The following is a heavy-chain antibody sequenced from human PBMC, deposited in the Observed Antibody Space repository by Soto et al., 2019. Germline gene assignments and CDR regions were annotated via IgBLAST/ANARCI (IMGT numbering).Heavy chain of an antibody. V-gene: IGHV1-3*01. CDR3: ARDRTYYGDYMGDY. Sequence: QVQLVQSGAEVKKPGASVKVSCKASGYTFTSYVLHWVRQAPGQRPEWMGWINAGNGNTKYSQNFQGRGTISKNTSASTVYMELRSLKSEDTAVYSCARDRTYYGDYMGDYWGQGTLVAVSS. D-gene: IGHD4-17*01. CDR1: GYTFTSYV. CDR2: INAGNGNT. J-gene: IGHJ4*02.